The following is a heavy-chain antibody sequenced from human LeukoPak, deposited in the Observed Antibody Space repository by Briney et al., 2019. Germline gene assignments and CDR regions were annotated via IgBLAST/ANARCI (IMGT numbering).Heavy chain of an antibody. CDR2: ISWNSGSI. J-gene: IGHJ6*02. V-gene: IGHV3-9*01. CDR3: AKDRVTRGYYYYGMDV. CDR1: GFTFDDYA. D-gene: IGHD3-10*01. Sequence: GGSLRLSCAASGFTFDDYAMHWVRQAPGKGLEWVSGISWNSGSIGYADSVKGRFTISRDNAKNSLYLQMNSLRAEDTALYYCAKDRVTRGYYYYGMDVWGQGTTVTVSS.